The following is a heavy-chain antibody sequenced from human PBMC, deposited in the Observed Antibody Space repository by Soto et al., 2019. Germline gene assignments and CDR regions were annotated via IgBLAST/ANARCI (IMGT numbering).Heavy chain of an antibody. J-gene: IGHJ2*01. CDR3: ARRGSGGRIYWYFDL. D-gene: IGHD6-19*01. CDR2: IYYSGST. Sequence: ETLSLTYAVSSGYISSSNWWRLIRQPPGKGLEWIGSIYYSGSTYYNPSLKSRVTISVDTSKNQFSLKLSSVTAADTAVYYCARRGSGGRIYWYFDLWGRGTLVTVSS. V-gene: IGHV4-39*01. CDR1: SGYISSSNW.